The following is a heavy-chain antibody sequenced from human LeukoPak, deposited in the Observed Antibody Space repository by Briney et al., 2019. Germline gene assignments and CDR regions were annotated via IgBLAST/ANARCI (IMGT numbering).Heavy chain of an antibody. CDR3: ARDMPIAMTGPTKNWFEP. CDR2: INPTSGGT. Sequence: ASVKVSCKASEYTFTSYYMHWVRQAPGQGLEYMGWINPTSGGTRYAQTFQGRLTLTRDTSISTAYMELSSPRSDDTAVYYCARDMPIAMTGPTKNWFEPWGQGTLVIVSS. D-gene: IGHD6-19*01. J-gene: IGHJ5*02. V-gene: IGHV1-2*02. CDR1: EYTFTSYY.